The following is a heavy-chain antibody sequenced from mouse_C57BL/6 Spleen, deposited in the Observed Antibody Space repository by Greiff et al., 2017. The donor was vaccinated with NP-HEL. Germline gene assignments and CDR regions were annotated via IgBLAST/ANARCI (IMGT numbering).Heavy chain of an antibody. V-gene: IGHV3-2*02. CDR3: ARTARIKY. Sequence: EVQLQESGPGLVKPSPSLSLTCTVTGYSITSGYGWNWIRQFPGNKLEWMGYISYSGSTNYSPSLKSRISITRDTSKNQFFLQLNSVTTEDTATYYCARTARIKYWGQGTTLTVSS. CDR1: GYSITSGYG. D-gene: IGHD1-2*01. J-gene: IGHJ2*01. CDR2: ISYSGST.